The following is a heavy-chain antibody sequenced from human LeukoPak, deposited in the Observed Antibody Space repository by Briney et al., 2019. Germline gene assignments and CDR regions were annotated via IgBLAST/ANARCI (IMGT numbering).Heavy chain of an antibody. CDR1: GYTFTSYG. D-gene: IGHD4-23*01. CDR2: ISAYNGNT. CDR3: ALTPPDNDYFDY. J-gene: IGHJ4*02. Sequence: GALVKVSCKASGYTFTSYGISWVRQAPGQGLEWMGWISAYNGNTNYAQKLQGRVTMTTDTSTSTAYMELRSLRSDDTAVYYCALTPPDNDYFDYWGQGTLVTVSS. V-gene: IGHV1-18*01.